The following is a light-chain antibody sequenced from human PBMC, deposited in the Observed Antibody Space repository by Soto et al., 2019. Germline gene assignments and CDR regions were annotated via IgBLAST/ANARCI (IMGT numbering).Light chain of an antibody. CDR2: GAS. Sequence: EIVLTQSPGTLSLSPGERATLSCRASQSVSSSYLAWYQQQPVQAPRLLIYGASSRATGIPDRFSGSGSGTDFTLTISRLEPEDFAVYYCQQYGSSSWTFGQGTKVDIK. V-gene: IGKV3-20*01. CDR1: QSVSSSY. CDR3: QQYGSSSWT. J-gene: IGKJ1*01.